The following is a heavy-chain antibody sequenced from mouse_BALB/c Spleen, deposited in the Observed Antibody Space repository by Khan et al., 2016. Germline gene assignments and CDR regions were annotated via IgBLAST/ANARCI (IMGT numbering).Heavy chain of an antibody. CDR1: GFTFSGFW. D-gene: IGHD2-2*01. CDR2: INSDGSAI. CDR3: MGYGNDEDFDV. V-gene: IGHV11-2*02. Sequence: EVQLLETGGGLVQPGGSRGLSCEGSGFTFSGFWMSWVRQTPGKTLAWIGDINSDGSAINYAPSIKDRSTISRDNAKSTLYLQLSNVRSEDTATYFCMGYGNDEDFDVWGAGTTVTVSA. J-gene: IGHJ1*01.